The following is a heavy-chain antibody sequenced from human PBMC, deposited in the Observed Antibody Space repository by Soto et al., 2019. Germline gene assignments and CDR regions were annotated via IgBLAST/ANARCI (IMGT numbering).Heavy chain of an antibody. CDR1: GYTFTSYG. J-gene: IGHJ4*02. Sequence: QVQLVQSGPEVKKPGASVKVSCKTSGYTFTSYGIIWVRQAPGQGLEWMGWITTDKGKTTYAQKFQGRVTMTTDTSTSTAYMELRSLISDDTAVYYCATRSPAFDYWGQGTLVAVSS. CDR3: ATRSPAFDY. V-gene: IGHV1-18*01. CDR2: ITTDKGKT.